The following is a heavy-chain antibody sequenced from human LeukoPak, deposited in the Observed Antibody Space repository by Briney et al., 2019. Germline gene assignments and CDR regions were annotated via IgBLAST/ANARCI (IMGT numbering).Heavy chain of an antibody. J-gene: IGHJ5*02. CDR3: ARGLGNSSSSFHRGRFDP. CDR1: GGSFSGYY. V-gene: IGHV4-34*01. D-gene: IGHD6-6*01. Sequence: SETLSLTCAVYGGSFSGYYWSWIRQPPGKGLEWIGEINHSGSTNYNPSLKSRVTISVDTSKNQFSLKLSSVTAADTAVYYCARGLGNSSSSFHRGRFDPWGQGTLVTVSS. CDR2: INHSGST.